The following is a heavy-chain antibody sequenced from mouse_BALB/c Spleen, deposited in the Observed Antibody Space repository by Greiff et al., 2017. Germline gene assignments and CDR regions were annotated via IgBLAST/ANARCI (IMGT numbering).Heavy chain of an antibody. CDR1: GFTFSSYG. J-gene: IGHJ3*01. V-gene: IGHV5-6-3*01. CDR3: ASLYEGDAAWFAY. Sequence: EVQVVESGGGLVQPGGFLKLSCAASGFTFSSYGMSWVRQTPDKRLELVASINSNGGSTYYPDSVKGRFTITRDKATNTLYLQMSSLTSEDTAMYYCASLYEGDAAWFAYWGQGTVVTVSA. D-gene: IGHD2-3*01. CDR2: INSNGGST.